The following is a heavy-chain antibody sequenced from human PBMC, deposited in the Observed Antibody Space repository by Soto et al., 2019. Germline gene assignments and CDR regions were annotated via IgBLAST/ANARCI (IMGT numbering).Heavy chain of an antibody. D-gene: IGHD6-19*01. CDR3: VQTTGWPGFDF. CDR2: IYGGGTT. J-gene: IGHJ4*02. CDR1: GFTVSSKY. V-gene: IGHV3-53*01. Sequence: EVQLVESGGGLIQPGGSLSLSCAASGFTVSSKYMTWVRQAPGKGLEWVSVIYGGGTTYYADSVNGRFTISRDNSKNTLYLQVTSLRAEDTAVYYCVQTTGWPGFDFWGQGTLVTVSS.